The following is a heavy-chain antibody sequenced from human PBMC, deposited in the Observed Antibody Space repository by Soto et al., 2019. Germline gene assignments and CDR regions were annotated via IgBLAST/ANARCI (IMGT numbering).Heavy chain of an antibody. CDR2: IHNSGSP. J-gene: IGHJ4*01. Sequence: PSETLSLTCSVSGASIYNGGYFWSWIRQSPGKGLEWIGHIHNSGSPYNNPSLKSRVTISVDTSNNQLSLKLRSVTAADAAVYYCARHDGFSSGWIFDYWGHGTLVTVS. V-gene: IGHV4-39*01. CDR3: ARHDGFSSGWIFDY. CDR1: GASIYNGGYF. D-gene: IGHD6-19*01.